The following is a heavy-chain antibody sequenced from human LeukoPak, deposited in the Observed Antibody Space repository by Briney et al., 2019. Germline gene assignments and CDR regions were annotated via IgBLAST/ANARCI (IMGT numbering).Heavy chain of an antibody. CDR1: GFTFSGYW. V-gene: IGHV3-23*01. CDR2: ISASGGTP. D-gene: IGHD5-18*01. Sequence: GGSLRLSCAASGFTFSGYWMSWVRQAPGKGLEWVSAISASGGTPYYADSVMGWFTISRDNSKNTLYLQMNSLRVEGTAVYYCAKARERWGGYSYGLPFDYWGQGILVTVSS. CDR3: AKARERWGGYSYGLPFDY. J-gene: IGHJ4*02.